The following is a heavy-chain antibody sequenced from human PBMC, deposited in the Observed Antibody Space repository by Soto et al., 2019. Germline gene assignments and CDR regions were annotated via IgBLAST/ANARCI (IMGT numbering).Heavy chain of an antibody. CDR2: IYSGGST. Sequence: GGSLRLSCAASGFTFSSCAMGWVRQAPGKGLEWVSVIYSGGSTYYADSVKGRFTISRDNSKNTLYLQMNSLRAEDTAVYYCGRDFRSYYQGDYFDYWGQGTLVTVSS. D-gene: IGHD1-26*01. V-gene: IGHV3-66*01. J-gene: IGHJ4*02. CDR3: GRDFRSYYQGDYFDY. CDR1: GFTFSSCA.